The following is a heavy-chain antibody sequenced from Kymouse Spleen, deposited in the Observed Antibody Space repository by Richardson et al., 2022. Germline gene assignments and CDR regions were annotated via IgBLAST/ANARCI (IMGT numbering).Heavy chain of an antibody. CDR3: ARDPPRIAARPDYFDY. J-gene: IGHJ4*02. CDR1: GFTFSSYG. Sequence: QVQLVESGGGVVQPGRSLRLSCAASGFTFSSYGMHWVRQAPGKGLEWVAVIWYDGSNKYYADSVKGRFTISRDNSKNTLYLQMNSLRAEDTAVYYCARDPPRIAARPDYFDYWGQGTLVTVSS. CDR2: IWYDGSNK. V-gene: IGHV3-33*01. D-gene: IGHD6-6*01.